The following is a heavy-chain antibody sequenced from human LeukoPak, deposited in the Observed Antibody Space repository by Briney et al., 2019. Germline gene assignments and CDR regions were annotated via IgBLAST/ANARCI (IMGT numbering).Heavy chain of an antibody. CDR1: GGSISSSSYY. Sequence: SEPLSLTCTVSGGSISSSSYYWGWIRQPPGKGLEWIGSRYYNGSTYYNPSLKSRVTISVDTSKNQVSLKLSSVTAADTAVYYCAREGGPYRSLDYSGQGTLVAVGS. J-gene: IGHJ4*02. V-gene: IGHV4-39*02. CDR2: RYYNGST. CDR3: AREGGPYRSLDY. D-gene: IGHD1-14*01.